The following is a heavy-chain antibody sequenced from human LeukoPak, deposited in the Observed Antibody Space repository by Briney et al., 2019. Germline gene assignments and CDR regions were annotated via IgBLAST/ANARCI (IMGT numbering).Heavy chain of an antibody. CDR3: ARGHYGSGRSWFDP. CDR2: INHSRST. Sequence: SVTLSLTCALYGGLFRGYYWSWIRHPPGKGLECIGEINHSRSTNYNPSLKSRVTISVDTCKNQFSLKPSSVPAEDTAVYYCARGHYGSGRSWFDPWGQGTLVTVSS. J-gene: IGHJ5*02. CDR1: GGLFRGYY. V-gene: IGHV4-34*01. D-gene: IGHD3-10*01.